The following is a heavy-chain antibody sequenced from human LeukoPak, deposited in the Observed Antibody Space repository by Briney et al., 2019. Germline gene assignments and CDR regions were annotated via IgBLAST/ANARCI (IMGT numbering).Heavy chain of an antibody. J-gene: IGHJ4*02. CDR3: ARGPYYYDSSGYSFSLDY. V-gene: IGHV4-34*01. CDR2: INHSGST. Sequence: PSETLSLTCAVYGGSFSGYYWSWIRQPPGKGLEWIGEINHSGSTNYNPSLKSRVTISVDTSKNQFSLKLSSVTAADTAVYYCARGPYYYDSSGYSFSLDYWGQGTLVTVSS. CDR1: GGSFSGYY. D-gene: IGHD3-22*01.